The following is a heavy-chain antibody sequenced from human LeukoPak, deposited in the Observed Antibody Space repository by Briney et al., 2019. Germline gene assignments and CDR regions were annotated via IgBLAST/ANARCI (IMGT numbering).Heavy chain of an antibody. CDR2: IYSGGST. CDR3: ARDVVATISESYGMDV. Sequence: PGGSLRLSCAASGFTVSSNYMSWVRQAPGKGLEWVSVIYSGGSTYYADSVKGRFTISRDNSKNTLYLQMNSLRAEDTAVYYCARDVVATISESYGMDVWGQGTTVTVSS. V-gene: IGHV3-66*01. D-gene: IGHD5-12*01. J-gene: IGHJ6*02. CDR1: GFTVSSNY.